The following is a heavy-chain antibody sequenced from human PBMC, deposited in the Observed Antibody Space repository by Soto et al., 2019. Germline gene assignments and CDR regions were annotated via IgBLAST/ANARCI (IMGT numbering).Heavy chain of an antibody. V-gene: IGHV4-59*01. CDR3: ARGREYYDSSGYHYYFDY. J-gene: IGHJ4*02. Sequence: SETLSLPCAVSGGSISSYYWSWIRQPPGKGLEWIGYIYFTGSTNYNPSLKSRVTISVDTSKIQFSLKLSSVTAADTAVYYCARGREYYDSSGYHYYFDYWGQGTLVTVSS. CDR1: GGSISSYY. CDR2: IYFTGST. D-gene: IGHD3-22*01.